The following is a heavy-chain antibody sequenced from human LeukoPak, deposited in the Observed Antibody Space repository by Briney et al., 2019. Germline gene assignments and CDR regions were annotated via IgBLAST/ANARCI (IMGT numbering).Heavy chain of an antibody. D-gene: IGHD5-24*01. Sequence: PSETLSFTCTVSGGAISSYYWNWLRQPPGKGLDWIGYIYYSGTTNYTPSLKSVFTISVDTCKNQFSLKLSSVTAADTAVYYCERERLQLQSWGQGTLVTVSS. V-gene: IGHV4-59*01. CDR1: GGAISSYY. CDR3: ERERLQLQS. CDR2: IYYSGTT. J-gene: IGHJ5*02.